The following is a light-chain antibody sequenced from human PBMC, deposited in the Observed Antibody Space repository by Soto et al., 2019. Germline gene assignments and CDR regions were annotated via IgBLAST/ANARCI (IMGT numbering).Light chain of an antibody. CDR3: LLSYSGALPV. CDR2: DTS. CDR1: TGAVTSTHY. V-gene: IGLV7-46*01. J-gene: IGLJ2*01. Sequence: QAVVTHEPSLTVSPGGTVNLTCGSSTGAVTSTHYPYWFQQKPGQAPRTLIYDTSDKHSWTPARFSGSLLGGKAALTLSGAQPEDEADYYCLLSYSGALPVFVGGTKMTVL.